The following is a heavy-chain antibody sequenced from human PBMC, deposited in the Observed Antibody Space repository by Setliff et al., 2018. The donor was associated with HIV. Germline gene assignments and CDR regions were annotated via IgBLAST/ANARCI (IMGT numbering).Heavy chain of an antibody. J-gene: IGHJ6*03. V-gene: IGHV1-3*01. CDR2: INSGTGNT. CDR1: GFIFTNYG. D-gene: IGHD4-4*01. Sequence: VASVKVSCKASGFIFTNYGIHWVRQAPGHSLEWMGFINSGTGNTIYSQKFQGRVTFSRDTSASTAYMELSSLRSEDTAVYYCARDAFDYTAYYYSYMDVWGKGTTVTVSS. CDR3: ARDAFDYTAYYYSYMDV.